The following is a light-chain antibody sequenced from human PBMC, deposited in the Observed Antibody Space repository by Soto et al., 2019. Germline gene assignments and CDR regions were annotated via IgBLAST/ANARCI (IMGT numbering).Light chain of an antibody. J-gene: IGLJ3*02. CDR1: RSNIGAGYD. Sequence: QSVLTPPTSVSGALGQRVCISCTGSRSNIGAGYDVHWYQQIPGKPPKLLIYGNKIRPSGVPDRISGSKSGNSASLAITGLQAEDEADYYCQSYASSLSAWVFGGGTKLTVL. CDR3: QSYASSLSAWV. V-gene: IGLV1-40*01. CDR2: GNK.